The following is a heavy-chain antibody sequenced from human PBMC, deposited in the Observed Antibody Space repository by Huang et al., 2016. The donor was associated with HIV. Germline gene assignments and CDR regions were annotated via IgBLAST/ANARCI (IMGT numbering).Heavy chain of an antibody. D-gene: IGHD6-19*01. Sequence: QITLKESGPTLVKPTQTLTLTCTFSGFSLSTSGVGVGWIRKPPGKALDWLALMHWNNDKHYNSSLKSRLTITKYTSKNQVVLTMANVDPLDTATYYCARRAASGWQQEYFHLWGQGTLVTVSS. CDR3: ARRAASGWQQEYFHL. CDR1: GFSLSTSGVG. CDR2: MHWNNDK. V-gene: IGHV2-5*01. J-gene: IGHJ1*01.